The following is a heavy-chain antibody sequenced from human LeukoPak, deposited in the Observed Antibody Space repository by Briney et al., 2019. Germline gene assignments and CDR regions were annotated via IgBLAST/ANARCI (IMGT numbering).Heavy chain of an antibody. V-gene: IGHV1-18*01. D-gene: IGHD3-16*01. Sequence: ASVKVSRKASGYTFTSYGVSWVRQAPGQGLEYVGWITAYNGNTNYAQKLQGRGTMTTDTSTSTAYMELRSLKSDDTAVYYCARDGPRGYFQHWGQGTLVTVSS. CDR3: ARDGPRGYFQH. CDR1: GYTFTSYG. J-gene: IGHJ1*01. CDR2: ITAYNGNT.